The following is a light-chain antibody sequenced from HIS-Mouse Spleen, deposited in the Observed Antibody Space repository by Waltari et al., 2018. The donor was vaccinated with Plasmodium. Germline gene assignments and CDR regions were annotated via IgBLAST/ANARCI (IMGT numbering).Light chain of an antibody. V-gene: IGKV3-15*01. CDR1: PSVRSN. CDR2: GAA. J-gene: IGKJ2*01. Sequence: EIAMTQSPATRSLSPGERATLSRQASPSVRSNLAWYQQKPDQAPRLLIYGAATRATGIPARFSGSGSGTEFTLTISSMQSEDFAVYYCQQYNNWPYTFGQGTKLEIK. CDR3: QQYNNWPYT.